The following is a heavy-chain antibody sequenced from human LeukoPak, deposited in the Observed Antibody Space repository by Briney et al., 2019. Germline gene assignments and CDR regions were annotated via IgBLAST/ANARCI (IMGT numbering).Heavy chain of an antibody. Sequence: GGSLGLSCAASGFTFSSYAMHWVRQAPGKGLEWVAVISYDGSNKYYADSVKGRFTISRDNSKNTLYLQMNSLRAEDTAVYYCARASVYYYDSSGYHDAFDIWGQGTMVTVSS. D-gene: IGHD3-22*01. V-gene: IGHV3-30*04. CDR1: GFTFSSYA. CDR3: ARASVYYYDSSGYHDAFDI. CDR2: ISYDGSNK. J-gene: IGHJ3*02.